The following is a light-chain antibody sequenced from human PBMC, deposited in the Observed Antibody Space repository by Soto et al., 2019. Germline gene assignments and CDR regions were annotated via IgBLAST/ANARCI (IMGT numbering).Light chain of an antibody. V-gene: IGKV3-15*01. CDR1: QSVSGK. CDR3: QQYKSWPYT. CDR2: GAS. J-gene: IGKJ2*01. Sequence: EIVMTQSPATLSVSPGERATLSCRASQSVSGKSAWYQQQPRQAPRLLIFGASTRATGIPARFSGSGSGTEFTLTISSLQSEDFAVYYCQQYKSWPYTFGQGTKLEIK.